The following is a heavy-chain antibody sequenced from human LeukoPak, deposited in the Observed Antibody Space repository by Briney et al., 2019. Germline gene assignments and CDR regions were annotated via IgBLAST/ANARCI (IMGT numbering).Heavy chain of an antibody. Sequence: SETLSLTCTVSGYSISSGYYWGWIRQPPGKGLEWIGSIYHSGSTYYNPSLKSRVTTSVDTSKNQFSLKLSSVTAADTAVYYCARGLRASYYYDSSGYGLEAWGQGTLVTVSS. CDR2: IYHSGST. V-gene: IGHV4-38-2*02. D-gene: IGHD3-22*01. J-gene: IGHJ5*02. CDR3: ARGLRASYYYDSSGYGLEA. CDR1: GYSISSGYY.